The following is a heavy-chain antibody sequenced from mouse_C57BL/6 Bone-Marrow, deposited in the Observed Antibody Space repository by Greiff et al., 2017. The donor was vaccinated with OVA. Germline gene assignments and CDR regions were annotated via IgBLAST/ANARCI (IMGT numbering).Heavy chain of an antibody. Sequence: EVQLQQSGPGLVKPSQSLSLTCSVTGYSITSGYYWNWIRQFPGNKLEWMGYISYDGSNNYNPSLKNRISITRDTSKNQFFLKLNSVTTEDTATYYCARGGNYYGPHYYAMDYWGQGTSVTVSS. CDR1: GYSITSGYY. CDR2: ISYDGSN. V-gene: IGHV3-6*01. J-gene: IGHJ4*01. D-gene: IGHD1-1*01. CDR3: ARGGNYYGPHYYAMDY.